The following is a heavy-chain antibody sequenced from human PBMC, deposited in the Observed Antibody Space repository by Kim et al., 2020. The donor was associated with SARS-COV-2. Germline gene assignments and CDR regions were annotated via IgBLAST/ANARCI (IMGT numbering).Heavy chain of an antibody. V-gene: IGHV4-39*01. D-gene: IGHD4-17*01. J-gene: IGHJ4*02. Sequence: SLKSRVTTSVHTSKNQFSLKLSSVTAADTAVYYCARFRVITVTTRPTFIDYWGQGTIVTVSS. CDR3: ARFRVITVTTRPTFIDY.